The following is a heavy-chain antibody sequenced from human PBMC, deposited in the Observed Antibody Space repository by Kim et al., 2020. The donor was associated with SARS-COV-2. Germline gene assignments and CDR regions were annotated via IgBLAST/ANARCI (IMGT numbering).Heavy chain of an antibody. J-gene: IGHJ4*02. CDR1: GFPFSSYA. CDR2: ISNRESGDYP. CDR3: VRDLTYNYAY. V-gene: IGHV3-23*01. D-gene: IGHD5-18*01. Sequence: GGSLRLSCAASGFPFSSYAMSWVRQAPGKGLEWVSTISNRESGDYPHYANSVKGRFTISRDNSTRTLYLQMNSLRAEDTAVYYCVRDLTYNYAYWGQGTLVTVSS.